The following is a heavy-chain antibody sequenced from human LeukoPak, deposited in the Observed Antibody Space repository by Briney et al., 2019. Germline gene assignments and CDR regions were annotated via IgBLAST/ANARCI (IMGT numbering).Heavy chain of an antibody. V-gene: IGHV1-3*01. CDR2: INAGNGNT. D-gene: IGHD3-22*01. CDR3: ARALKPSMIVVVITSEGMDV. Sequence: ASVKVSCKASGYTFTSYAMHWVRQAPGQRLEWMGWINAGNGNTKYSQKFQGRVTITRDTSASTAYMELSSLRSEDTAVYYCARALKPSMIVVVITSEGMDVWGQGTTVTVSS. CDR1: GYTFTSYA. J-gene: IGHJ6*02.